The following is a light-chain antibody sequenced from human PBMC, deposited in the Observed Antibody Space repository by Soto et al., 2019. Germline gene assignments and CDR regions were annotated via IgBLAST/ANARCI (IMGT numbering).Light chain of an antibody. J-gene: IGKJ5*01. V-gene: IGKV1-5*01. Sequence: DIQMTKSPSTLSASVGDRVTITCRASQNIFTWLAWYQHKPGKAPKLLIYDASILENGVPPRFSGSGSGTQFALTISSLQPDDFATYYCQQYNSYSSITFGQGTRLEI. CDR1: QNIFTW. CDR2: DAS. CDR3: QQYNSYSSIT.